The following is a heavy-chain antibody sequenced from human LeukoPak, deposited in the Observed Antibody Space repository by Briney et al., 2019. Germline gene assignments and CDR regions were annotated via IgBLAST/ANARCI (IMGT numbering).Heavy chain of an antibody. Sequence: ASVKVSCKASGYTFTSYYMHWVRQAPGQGLEWMGIINPSGGSTSYAQKFQGRVTMTRDMSTSTVYMELSSLRSEDTAVYYCARGPKYYYDSSGYFDYWGQGTLVTVSS. CDR2: INPSGGST. V-gene: IGHV1-46*01. CDR3: ARGPKYYYDSSGYFDY. CDR1: GYTFTSYY. D-gene: IGHD3-22*01. J-gene: IGHJ4*02.